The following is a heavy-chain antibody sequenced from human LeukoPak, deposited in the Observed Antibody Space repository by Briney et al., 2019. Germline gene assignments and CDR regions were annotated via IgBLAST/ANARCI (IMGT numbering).Heavy chain of an antibody. V-gene: IGHV3-53*01. CDR2: IYSGGST. Sequence: PGGSLRLSCAACGFTVSSNYMSWVRQAPGKGLEWVSVIYSGGSTYYADSVKGRFTISRDNSKNTLYLQMNSLRAEDTAVYYCSYSSSSVGYMDVWGKGTTVTVSS. J-gene: IGHJ6*03. D-gene: IGHD6-6*01. CDR1: GFTVSSNY. CDR3: SYSSSSVGYMDV.